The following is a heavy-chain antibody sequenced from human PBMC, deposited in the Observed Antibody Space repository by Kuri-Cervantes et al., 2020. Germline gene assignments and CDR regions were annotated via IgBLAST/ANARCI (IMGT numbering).Heavy chain of an antibody. CDR3: ARQDRNFDY. V-gene: IGHV4-4*02. CDR2: IYHSGST. J-gene: IGHJ4*01. CDR1: GDSISSNNW. Sequence: SQTLSLTCVVSGDSISSNNWWSWVRQPPGKGLEWIGEIYHSGSTNYNPSLKRRVTISVDKSKNQFSLRLSSVTAADTAVYYFARQDRNFDYWGQGTLVTVSS.